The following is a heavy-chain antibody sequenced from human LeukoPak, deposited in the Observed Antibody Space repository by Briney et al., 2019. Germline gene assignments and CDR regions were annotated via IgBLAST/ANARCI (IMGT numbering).Heavy chain of an antibody. CDR3: GRDTATALDY. CDR2: IKNKRGSYTA. J-gene: IGHJ4*02. D-gene: IGHD2-21*02. Sequence: PGGSLRLSCAASGFTLNDHYMDWVRPAPGKGLEWVGRIKNKRGSYTADYAASVKGRFTISRDDSQNSLYLQMNSLKTEDTAVYYCGRDTATALDYWGQGTLVTVSS. V-gene: IGHV3-72*01. CDR1: GFTLNDHY.